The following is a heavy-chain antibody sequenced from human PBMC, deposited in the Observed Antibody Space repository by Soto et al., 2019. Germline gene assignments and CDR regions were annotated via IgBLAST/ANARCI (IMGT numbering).Heavy chain of an antibody. CDR1: GYTFTRSG. CDR2: ISTYNGDT. Sequence: ASVKVSCKASGYTFTRSGISWVRQAPGQGLEWMGWISTYNGDTNYAQTFQGRVTMTTDTSTSTVHMEVRSLRSDDTAVYYCAGKGVPRYYYYGMDVWGQGTTVTVSS. J-gene: IGHJ6*02. CDR3: AGKGVPRYYYYGMDV. V-gene: IGHV1-18*01.